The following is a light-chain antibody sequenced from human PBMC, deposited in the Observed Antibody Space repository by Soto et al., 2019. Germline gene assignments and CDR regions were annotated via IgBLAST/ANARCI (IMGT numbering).Light chain of an antibody. J-gene: IGKJ1*01. Sequence: DIVMTQSPDSVTVALGERATINCRSSPSVLYSSNNKNYLAWYQQKSGQPPKLLIYWASTRESGVPDRFSGSGSGTDFTLTISSLQAEDVAVYYCQQYYSAPPTFGQ. V-gene: IGKV4-1*01. CDR2: WAS. CDR1: PSVLYSSNNKNY. CDR3: QQYYSAPPT.